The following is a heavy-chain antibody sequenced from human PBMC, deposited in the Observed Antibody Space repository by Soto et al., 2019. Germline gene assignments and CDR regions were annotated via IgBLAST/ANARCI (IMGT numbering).Heavy chain of an antibody. Sequence: SSETLSLTCTVSGGSISSGGYYWNWIRQTPGKGLEWIGYIYYNGEVRYNPSLKSRVTMSVDTPKNQFSLTLTSVTAADTALYFCARGAEPDAYLFYFDYWGQGALVTSPQ. D-gene: IGHD2-2*01. J-gene: IGHJ4*02. V-gene: IGHV4-61*08. CDR3: ARGAEPDAYLFYFDY. CDR1: GGSISSGGYY. CDR2: IYYNGEV.